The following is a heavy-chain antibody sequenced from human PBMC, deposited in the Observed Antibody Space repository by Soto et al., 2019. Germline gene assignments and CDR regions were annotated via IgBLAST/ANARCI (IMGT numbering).Heavy chain of an antibody. CDR2: ITTSSAYI. D-gene: IGHD2-21*01. Sequence: EVQLVESGGGLVKPGGSLRLSCAASGFTFNTYDMNWVRQAPGKGLEWVSSITTSSAYIYYADSLKGRITISRDNAKNSLLLQMNSLRAEDTAVYYCVRSGTARLLRHSWFDTWGPGTLVTVSS. CDR3: VRSGTARLLRHSWFDT. CDR1: GFTFNTYD. V-gene: IGHV3-21*01. J-gene: IGHJ5*02.